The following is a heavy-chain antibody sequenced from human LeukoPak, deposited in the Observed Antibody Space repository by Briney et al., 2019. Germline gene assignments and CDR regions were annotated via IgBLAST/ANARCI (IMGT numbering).Heavy chain of an antibody. CDR1: GGSFSGYY. J-gene: IGHJ4*02. V-gene: IGHV4-34*01. CDR3: ARASYYYGSGSYVRSRGPYYFDY. CDR2: INHSGST. Sequence: PSETLSLTCAVYGGSFSGYYWSWIRQPPGKGLEWIGEINHSGSTNYNPSLKSRVTISVDTSKNQFSLKLSSGAAADTAVYYCARASYYYGSGSYVRSRGPYYFDYWGQRTLVTVSS. D-gene: IGHD3-10*01.